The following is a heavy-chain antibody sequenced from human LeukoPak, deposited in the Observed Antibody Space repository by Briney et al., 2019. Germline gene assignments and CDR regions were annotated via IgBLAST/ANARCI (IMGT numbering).Heavy chain of an antibody. D-gene: IGHD1-14*01. V-gene: IGHV1-8*02. CDR1: GYTFPSYD. CDR3: ARASSPFSGKASDY. Sequence: ASVKVSRKASGYTFPSYDINWVRQATGQGLEWMGWMNPNSGNTGYAQKFQGRVTMTRNTSISTAYMELSSLRSEDTAVYYCARASSPFSGKASDYWGQGTLVTVSS. CDR2: MNPNSGNT. J-gene: IGHJ4*02.